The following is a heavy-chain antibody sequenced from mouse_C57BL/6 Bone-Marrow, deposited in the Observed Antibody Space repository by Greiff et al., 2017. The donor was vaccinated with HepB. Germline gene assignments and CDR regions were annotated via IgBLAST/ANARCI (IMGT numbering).Heavy chain of an antibody. CDR3: ATPIYYGMDY. V-gene: IGHV5-17*01. CDR2: ISSGSSTI. J-gene: IGHJ4*01. CDR1: GFTFSDYG. Sequence: EVQRVESGGGLVKPGGSLKLSCAASGFTFSDYGMHRVRQAPEKGLEWVAYISSGSSTIYYADTVKGRFTISRDNAKNTLFLQMTSLRSDDTAMYYCATPIYYGMDYWGQGTSVTVSS.